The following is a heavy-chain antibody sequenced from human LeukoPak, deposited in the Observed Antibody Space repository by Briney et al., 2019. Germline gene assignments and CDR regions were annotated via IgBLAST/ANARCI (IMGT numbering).Heavy chain of an antibody. CDR3: ARDGGRYGSGSYSDI. J-gene: IGHJ3*02. Sequence: GESLRLSCAASGFTFSSYAMSWVRQAPGKGLEWVSAISGSGGSTYYADSVKGRFTISRDNSKNTLYLQMNSLRAEDTAVYYCARDGGRYGSGSYSDIWGQGTMVTVSS. CDR1: GFTFSSYA. V-gene: IGHV3-23*01. CDR2: ISGSGGST. D-gene: IGHD3-10*01.